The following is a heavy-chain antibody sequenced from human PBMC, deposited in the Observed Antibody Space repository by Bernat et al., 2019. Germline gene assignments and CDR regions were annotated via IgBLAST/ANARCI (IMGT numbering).Heavy chain of an antibody. CDR3: TRGGSYSSSWYPWYYYGMDV. CDR2: IRSKAYGGTT. Sequence: EVQLVESGGGLVKPGRSLRLSCTASGFTFGDYAMSWFRQAPGKGLEWVGFIRSKAYGGTTEYAASVKGRFTISSEDSKSIAHLQMNSLKTEDTAVYYYTRGGSYSSSWYPWYYYGMDVWGQGTTVTVSS. CDR1: GFTFGDYA. V-gene: IGHV3-49*05. D-gene: IGHD6-13*01. J-gene: IGHJ6*02.